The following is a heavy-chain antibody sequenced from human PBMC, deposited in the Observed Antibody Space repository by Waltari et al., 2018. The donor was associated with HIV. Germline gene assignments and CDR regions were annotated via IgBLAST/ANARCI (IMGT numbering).Heavy chain of an antibody. J-gene: IGHJ3*02. V-gene: IGHV1-2*02. Sequence: QVQLLQSGAEVKKPGASVKVSCKASGYTFTAYYIPWVRQAPGQGLEWMGLVYPNTGDTNYAQKFQGRVTMARDASIRTVSMELSRLRSDDTAVYYCVRQMTFYDAFDIWGQGTLVTVSA. CDR3: VRQMTFYDAFDI. CDR1: GYTFTAYY. CDR2: VYPNTGDT.